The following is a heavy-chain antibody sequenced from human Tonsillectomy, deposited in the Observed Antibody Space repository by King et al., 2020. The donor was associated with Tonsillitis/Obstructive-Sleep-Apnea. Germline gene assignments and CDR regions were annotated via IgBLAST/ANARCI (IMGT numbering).Heavy chain of an antibody. CDR1: GYTFTSYG. D-gene: IGHD3-10*01. V-gene: IGHV1-18*01. Sequence: QVQLVESGAEVKKPGASVKVSCKASGYTFTSYGISWVRQAPGQGLEWMGWISAYNGNTNYAQKLQGRVTMTTDTSTSTAYMELRSLRSDDTAVYYCARDLRFGELFPPGDYWGQGTLVTVSS. J-gene: IGHJ4*02. CDR2: ISAYNGNT. CDR3: ARDLRFGELFPPGDY.